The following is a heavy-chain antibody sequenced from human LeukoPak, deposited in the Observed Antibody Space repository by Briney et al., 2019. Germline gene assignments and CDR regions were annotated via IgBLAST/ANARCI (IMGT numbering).Heavy chain of an antibody. CDR2: ISSSGSTI. J-gene: IGHJ4*02. CDR1: GFTFSSYE. D-gene: IGHD1-26*01. CDR3: AKGSGSYSLLDY. V-gene: IGHV3-48*03. Sequence: GGSLRLSCAASGFTFSSYEMNWVRQAPGKGLEWVSYISSSGSTIYYADSVKGRFTISRDNAKNSLYLQMNSLRAEDTAVYYCAKGSGSYSLLDYWGQGTLVTVSS.